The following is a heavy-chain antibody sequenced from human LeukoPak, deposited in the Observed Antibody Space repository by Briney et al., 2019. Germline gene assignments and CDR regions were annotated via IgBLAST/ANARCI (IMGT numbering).Heavy chain of an antibody. Sequence: PGGSLRLSCAASGFSLSGYWMSWVRQAPGKGLEWVARLHADGNVKNFVGSVQGRFTVSRDNAKNSLYLQMNSLRVEDTAVYYCARGGYSFDYLGQGTLVTVSS. CDR3: ARGGYSFDY. D-gene: IGHD5-12*01. CDR1: GFSLSGYW. CDR2: LHADGNVK. V-gene: IGHV3-7*01. J-gene: IGHJ4*02.